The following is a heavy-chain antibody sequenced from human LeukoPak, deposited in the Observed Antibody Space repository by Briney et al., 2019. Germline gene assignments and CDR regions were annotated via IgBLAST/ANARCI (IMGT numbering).Heavy chain of an antibody. V-gene: IGHV4-34*01. J-gene: IGHJ4*02. Sequence: SETLSLTCAVYGGSFSGYYWSWIRQPPGKGLEWIGEINHSGSTNYNPSLQSRVPISVDTSKNQFSLKLSSVTAADTAVYYCARVDCTNGVCLFDYWGQGTLVNVSS. D-gene: IGHD2-8*01. CDR3: ARVDCTNGVCLFDY. CDR2: INHSGST. CDR1: GGSFSGYY.